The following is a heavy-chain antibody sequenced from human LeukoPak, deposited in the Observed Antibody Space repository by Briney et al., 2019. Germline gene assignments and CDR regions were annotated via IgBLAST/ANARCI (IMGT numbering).Heavy chain of an antibody. D-gene: IGHD4-17*01. V-gene: IGHV4-4*07. Sequence: SETLSLTCTVSGDSISGFYWSWIRQPAGKGLQWIGRISTSGSTNYNPSLKSRVTMSVDRSTNEFSLTVRSVTAADTALYYCARGLPYYGDYVDYYFYMDVWGKGTTVTVSS. J-gene: IGHJ6*03. CDR1: GDSISGFY. CDR2: ISTSGST. CDR3: ARGLPYYGDYVDYYFYMDV.